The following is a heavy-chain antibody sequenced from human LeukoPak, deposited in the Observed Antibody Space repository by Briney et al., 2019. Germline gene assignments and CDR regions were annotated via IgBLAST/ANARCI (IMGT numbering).Heavy chain of an antibody. V-gene: IGHV5-10-1*01. CDR3: AVSPLWFGELLPYR. CDR2: IDPSDSYT. CDR1: GYSFTSYW. D-gene: IGHD3-10*01. J-gene: IGHJ5*02. Sequence: GESLNISCKGSGYSFTSYWISWVRQMPGKGLEWMGRIDPSDSYTNYSPSFQGHVPISADKSISTAYLQWSSLKASDTATYYCAVSPLWFGELLPYRWGQGTLVTVSS.